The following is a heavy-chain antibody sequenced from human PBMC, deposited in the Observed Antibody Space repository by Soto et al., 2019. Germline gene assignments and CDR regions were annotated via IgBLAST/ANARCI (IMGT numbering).Heavy chain of an antibody. CDR3: EMDDVHCSGCICYGVPMDV. CDR2: IKRGGSI. V-gene: IGHV3-66*01. Sequence: EVQLVESGGDLVQPGGSLRLSCAASGFTVSSKYMSWVRQAPGKGLEWVAVIKRGGSIYYADSVKDRFAISRDSSKNTFYLQMNSLRVEHTCVYDCEMDDVHCSGCICYGVPMDVWGKGTTVTVPS. D-gene: IGHD2-15*01. J-gene: IGHJ6*03. CDR1: GFTVSSKY.